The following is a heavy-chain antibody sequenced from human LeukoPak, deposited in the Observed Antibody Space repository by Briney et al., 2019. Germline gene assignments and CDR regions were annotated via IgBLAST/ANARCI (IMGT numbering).Heavy chain of an antibody. J-gene: IGHJ5*02. Sequence: AGGSLRLSCAASGFTFGSYAMSWVRQAPGKGLEWVSDINGSGGSTCYTDSVKGRFTISRDNSKNTLYLQMNSLRAEDTAIYYCARGRGYCSSTSCYSSSWFDPWGQGTLVTVSS. V-gene: IGHV3-23*01. CDR3: ARGRGYCSSTSCYSSSWFDP. D-gene: IGHD2-2*01. CDR1: GFTFGSYA. CDR2: INGSGGST.